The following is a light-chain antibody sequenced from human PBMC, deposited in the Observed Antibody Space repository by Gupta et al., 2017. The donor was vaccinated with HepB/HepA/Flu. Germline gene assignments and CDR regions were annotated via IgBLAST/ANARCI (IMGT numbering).Light chain of an antibody. CDR1: SPNIENNA. J-gene: IGLJ3*02. Sequence: QSVLTQPPSASGTPGQRVTVSCSGYSPNIENNAVNWYQHLPGTAPKLIIYNNNQRPSGVPDRFSGSRSGSSASLGISGLQSDDESDYYCAAWDDSLNGWVFGGGTKVTVL. CDR2: NNN. V-gene: IGLV1-44*01. CDR3: AAWDDSLNGWV.